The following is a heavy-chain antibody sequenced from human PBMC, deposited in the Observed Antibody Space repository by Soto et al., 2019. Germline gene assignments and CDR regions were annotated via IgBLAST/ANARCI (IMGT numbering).Heavy chain of an antibody. V-gene: IGHV3-23*01. CDR3: AKDPHRGGNYYPLYSLY. CDR2: ISGSGRNT. CDR1: GFTFTSYL. J-gene: IGHJ4*02. Sequence: GGSLKLACAASGFTFTSYLMNWVGQAPGKGLEWVSAISGSGRNTYYADSVKGRFTISRDNSRNTLYLHMNSLRVEDTAIYYCAKDPHRGGNYYPLYSLYRGQGILVTVSS. D-gene: IGHD1-26*01.